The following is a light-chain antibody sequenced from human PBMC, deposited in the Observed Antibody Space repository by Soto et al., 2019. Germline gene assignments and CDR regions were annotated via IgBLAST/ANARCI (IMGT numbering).Light chain of an antibody. V-gene: IGKV3-20*01. J-gene: IGKJ2*01. CDR1: QTVNSYY. Sequence: EIVLTQSPGTLSLFPGERATLSCRASQTVNSYYIAWYQQKPGQAPRLLIYGASSRATGIPDRCSGSGSGTEFTLTITRLEPEDLSVCYCQQYGSSPYTFGQGTKLEIK. CDR3: QQYGSSPYT. CDR2: GAS.